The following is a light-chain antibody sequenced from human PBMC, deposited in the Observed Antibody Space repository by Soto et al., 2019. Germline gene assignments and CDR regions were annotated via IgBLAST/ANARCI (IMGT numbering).Light chain of an antibody. J-gene: IGKJ4*01. CDR2: DAS. CDR1: QEISNH. CDR3: KQYHNYPVT. V-gene: IGKV1-16*02. Sequence: DIQMTQSPSSLSASVGDRVTITCRASQEISNHLAWFQQKPGKPPKSLIYDASSLQSGVPSKFSGSGSKTDFTLTISSLQPADFATYYWKQYHNYPVTFGGGTKVEIK.